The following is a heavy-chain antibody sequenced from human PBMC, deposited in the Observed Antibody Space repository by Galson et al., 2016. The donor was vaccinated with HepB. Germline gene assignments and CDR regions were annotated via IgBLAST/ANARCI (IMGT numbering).Heavy chain of an antibody. CDR2: ISSSSRTI. CDR1: GFTFSSYT. CDR3: AIEGGVDWFIDY. V-gene: IGHV3-48*02. D-gene: IGHD2-21*02. Sequence: SLRLSCAASGFTFSSYTMEWVRQAPGKGLEWVSYISSSSRTIYYADSVKGRFTISRDNAENSLYLQMNSLRDEDTALYYCAIEGGVDWFIDYWGQGTMVTVSS. J-gene: IGHJ4*02.